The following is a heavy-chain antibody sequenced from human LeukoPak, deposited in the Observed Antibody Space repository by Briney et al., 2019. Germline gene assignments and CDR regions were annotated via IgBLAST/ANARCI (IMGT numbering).Heavy chain of an antibody. D-gene: IGHD3-22*01. Sequence: VSSVKVSCKASGCTFSRYAISWVRQAPGQGLEWMGGVIPIFGTANYAQKFQGRVTITAHKSTSTAYMELSTLRSDDTAVYYCARATGDSSGYSSFAYWGQGTLVTVSS. CDR1: GCTFSRYA. CDR2: VIPIFGTA. V-gene: IGHV1-69*06. CDR3: ARATGDSSGYSSFAY. J-gene: IGHJ4*02.